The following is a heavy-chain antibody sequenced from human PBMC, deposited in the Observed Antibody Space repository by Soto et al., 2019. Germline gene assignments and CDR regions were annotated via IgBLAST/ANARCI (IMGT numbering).Heavy chain of an antibody. CDR2: IKSDAYGGAI. CDR3: TTTGSRLEPPTNHC. Sequence: EVQLVESGGGLVKPGGSLRLSCAGSGFTFSNAWMGWVRRAPGKGLEWVGRIKSDAYGGAIEYAAPVKGRFTIPRDDSKNTLFFQTNTLRAQDAAGDACTTTGSRLEPPTNHCSGHATPVIVSS. D-gene: IGHD1-1*01. V-gene: IGHV3-15*01. CDR1: GFTFSNAW. J-gene: IGHJ4*01.